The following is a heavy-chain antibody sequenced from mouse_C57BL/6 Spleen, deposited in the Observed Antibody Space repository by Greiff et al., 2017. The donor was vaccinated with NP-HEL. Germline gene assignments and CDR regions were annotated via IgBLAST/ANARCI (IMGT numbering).Heavy chain of an antibody. D-gene: IGHD2-5*01. Sequence: VKLVESGAELVRPGASVTLSCKASGYTFTDYEMHWVKQTPVHGLEWIGAIDPETGGTAYNQKFKGKAILTADKSSSTAYMELRSLTSEDSAVYYCTRDSKEGYFDYWGQGTTLTVSS. CDR1: GYTFTDYE. J-gene: IGHJ2*01. V-gene: IGHV1-15*01. CDR2: IDPETGGT. CDR3: TRDSKEGYFDY.